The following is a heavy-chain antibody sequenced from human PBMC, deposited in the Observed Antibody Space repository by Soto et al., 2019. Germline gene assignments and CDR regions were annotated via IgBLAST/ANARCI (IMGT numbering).Heavy chain of an antibody. CDR3: AKVERPMVRSYYYYGMDV. D-gene: IGHD3-10*01. CDR2: ISGSGGST. V-gene: IGHV3-23*01. Sequence: PGGSLRLSCAASGFTFSSYAMSWVRQAPGKGLEWVSAISGSGGSTYYADSVKGRFTISRDNSKNTLYLQMNSLRAEDTAVYYCAKVERPMVRSYYYYGMDVWGQGTTVTVSS. CDR1: GFTFSSYA. J-gene: IGHJ6*02.